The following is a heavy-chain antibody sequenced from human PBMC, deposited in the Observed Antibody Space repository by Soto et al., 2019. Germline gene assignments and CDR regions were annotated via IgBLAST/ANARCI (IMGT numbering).Heavy chain of an antibody. CDR3: ASTASHPGTFFYYSAMDV. CDR1: GVSFRSYY. D-gene: IGHD3-22*01. CDR2: VYTSDYP. J-gene: IGHJ6*02. Sequence: QMQLQESGPGLVKPSETLSLTCSVSGVSFRSYYWHWIRQPPGKGMEWIGYVYTSDYPRYSSSPTTRVPLSVHTAKSPYYLVLNSGTASDTAVYYCASTASHPGTFFYYSAMDVGCQETTGSGS. V-gene: IGHV4-4*08.